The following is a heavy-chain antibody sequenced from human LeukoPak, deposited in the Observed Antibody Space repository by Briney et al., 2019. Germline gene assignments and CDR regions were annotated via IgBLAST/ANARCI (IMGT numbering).Heavy chain of an antibody. V-gene: IGHV1-46*01. J-gene: IGHJ4*02. CDR3: ARDRGGDYDLGY. Sequence: GASVKVSCKASGYTFTSYYMHWVRQAPGQGLEWMGIINPSGGSTSYAQKFQGRVSMTRDTSTSTVYMELSSLRSEDTAVYYCARDRGGDYDLGYWGQGTLVTVSS. CDR2: INPSGGST. CDR1: GYTFTSYY. D-gene: IGHD2-21*02.